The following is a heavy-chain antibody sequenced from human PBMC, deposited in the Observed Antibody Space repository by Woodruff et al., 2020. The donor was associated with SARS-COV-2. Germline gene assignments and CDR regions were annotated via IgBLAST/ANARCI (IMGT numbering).Heavy chain of an antibody. CDR3: ARLGSVTGHAFDI. V-gene: IGHV3-23*01. J-gene: IGHJ3*02. Sequence: ADSVKGRFTISRDNSKNTLYLQMNSLRAEDTAVYYCARLGSVTGHAFDIWGQGTMVTVSS. D-gene: IGHD7-27*01.